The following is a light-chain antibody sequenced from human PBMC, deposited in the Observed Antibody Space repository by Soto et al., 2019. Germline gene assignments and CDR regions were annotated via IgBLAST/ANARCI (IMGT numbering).Light chain of an antibody. V-gene: IGKV1-5*03. CDR2: KAS. Sequence: DIQMTQSPSTLSASVGDRVTITCRASPSISSWLAWYQQKPGKAPKLLIYKASSLESGVPSRFSGSGSGTEFTLTISSLQPDDFATYYCQQYNSYPWTFGHGTKVDIK. J-gene: IGKJ1*01. CDR1: PSISSW. CDR3: QQYNSYPWT.